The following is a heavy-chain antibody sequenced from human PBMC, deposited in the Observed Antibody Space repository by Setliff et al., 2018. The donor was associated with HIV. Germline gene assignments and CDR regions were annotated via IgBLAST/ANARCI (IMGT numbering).Heavy chain of an antibody. D-gene: IGHD1-1*01. CDR2: IIPMLRVA. V-gene: IGHV1-69*10. CDR1: GGTFRTYA. Sequence: SVKVSCKASGGTFRTYAISWVRQAPGQGLEWMGGIIPMLRVAKYAQNLQETVTITADKSTGTAYMELSGLRSEDTAVYYCARGSNPTGNYDFYFLDVWGKGTTVTVSS. J-gene: IGHJ6*03. CDR3: ARGSNPTGNYDFYFLDV.